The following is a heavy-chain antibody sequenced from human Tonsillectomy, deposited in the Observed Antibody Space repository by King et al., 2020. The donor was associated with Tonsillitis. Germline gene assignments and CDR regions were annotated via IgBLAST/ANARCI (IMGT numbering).Heavy chain of an antibody. J-gene: IGHJ4*02. CDR1: GFTFSSYS. CDR2: ISSSSYI. Sequence: VQLVESGGGLVKPGGSLRLSCAASGFTFSSYSMNWVRQAPGKGLEWVSSISSSSYINYADSVKGRFTISRDNAKNSLYLQMNSLRAEDTAVYYCARVRVPRIAAAGTVLSYWGQGTLVTVSS. D-gene: IGHD6-13*01. CDR3: ARVRVPRIAAAGTVLSY. V-gene: IGHV3-21*01.